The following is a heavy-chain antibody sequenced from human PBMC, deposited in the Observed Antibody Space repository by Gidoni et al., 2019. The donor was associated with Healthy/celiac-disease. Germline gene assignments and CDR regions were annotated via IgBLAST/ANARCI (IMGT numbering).Heavy chain of an antibody. CDR2: ISGSGGST. Sequence: EVQLLESGGGLVQPGGSLRLSSSASVFSFSSYAMSWVRQAPGKGLEWVSAISGSGGSTYYADSVKGRFTISRDNSKNTLYLQMNSLRAEDTAVYYCAKEVVIINTRAFDYWGQGTLVTVSS. J-gene: IGHJ4*02. CDR3: AKEVVIINTRAFDY. V-gene: IGHV3-23*01. CDR1: VFSFSSYA. D-gene: IGHD3-3*01.